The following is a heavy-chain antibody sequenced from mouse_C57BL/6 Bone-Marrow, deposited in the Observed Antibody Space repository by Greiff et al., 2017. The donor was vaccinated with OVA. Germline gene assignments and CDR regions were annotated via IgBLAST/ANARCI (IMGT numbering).Heavy chain of an antibody. D-gene: IGHD4-1*01. V-gene: IGHV1-47*01. Sequence: VQLQQSGAELVKPGASVKMSCKASGYTFTTYPIEWMKQNHGKSLEWIGNFHPYNDDTKYNEKFKGKATLTVEKSSSTVYLELRSLTSEDSAVYFCAREGLTGTNYFDYWGQGTTLTVSS. CDR3: AREGLTGTNYFDY. J-gene: IGHJ2*01. CDR2: FHPYNDDT. CDR1: GYTFTTYP.